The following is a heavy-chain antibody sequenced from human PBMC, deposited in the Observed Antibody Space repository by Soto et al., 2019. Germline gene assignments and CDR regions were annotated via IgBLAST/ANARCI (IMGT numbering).Heavy chain of an antibody. V-gene: IGHV3-74*01. CDR1: GFTFSIYW. CDR3: ARAVQLAPGY. D-gene: IGHD6-6*01. CDR2: INSDGSST. Sequence: GSLRLCCSASGFTFSIYWMHLVRQAPGKGLVWVSRINSDGSSTSYADSVKGRFTISRDNAKNTLYLQMNSLRAEDTAVYYCARAVQLAPGYWGQGTLVTVSS. J-gene: IGHJ4*02.